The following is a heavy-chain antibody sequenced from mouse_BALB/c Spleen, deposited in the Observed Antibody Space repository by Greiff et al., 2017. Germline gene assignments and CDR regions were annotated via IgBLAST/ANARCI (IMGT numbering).Heavy chain of an antibody. V-gene: IGHV2-9*02. Sequence: VKLVESGPGLVAPSQSLSITCTVSGFSLTSYGVHWVRQPPGKGLEWLGVIWAGGSTNYNSALMSRLSISKDNSKSQVFLKMNSLQTDDTAMYYCARQLITTVVAFDYWGQGTTLTVSS. J-gene: IGHJ2*01. CDR1: GFSLTSYG. CDR3: ARQLITTVVAFDY. CDR2: IWAGGST. D-gene: IGHD1-1*01.